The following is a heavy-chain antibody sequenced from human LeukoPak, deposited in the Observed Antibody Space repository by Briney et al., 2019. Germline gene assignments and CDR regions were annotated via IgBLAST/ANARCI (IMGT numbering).Heavy chain of an antibody. CDR3: AADLGYGYFDY. D-gene: IGHD5-18*01. J-gene: IGHJ4*02. Sequence: ASVKVSCKASGGTFSSYAISWVRQAPGQGLEWMGGIIPIFGTANYAQKFQGRVTITADESTSTAYMELSSLRSEDTAVYYCAADLGYGYFDYWGQGTLVTVSS. CDR2: IIPIFGTA. V-gene: IGHV1-69*13. CDR1: GGTFSSYA.